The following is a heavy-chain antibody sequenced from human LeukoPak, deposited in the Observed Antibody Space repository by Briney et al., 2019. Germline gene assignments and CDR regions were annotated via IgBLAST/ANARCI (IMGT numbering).Heavy chain of an antibody. Sequence: PSETLSLTCAVSGDSISRNGYYWGWIRQPLGMGLEWIGSMYYSGSTYHNPSLKSRVTISVDTSKNQFSLKLSSVTVADTAVYYCARQYRYSYNYVPTWGQGTLVTVSS. CDR2: MYYSGST. D-gene: IGHD5-18*01. CDR3: ARQYRYSYNYVPT. V-gene: IGHV4-39*01. CDR1: GDSISRNGYY. J-gene: IGHJ5*02.